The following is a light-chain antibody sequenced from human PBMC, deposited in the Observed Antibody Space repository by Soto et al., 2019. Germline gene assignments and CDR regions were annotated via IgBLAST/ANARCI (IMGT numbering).Light chain of an antibody. V-gene: IGKV1-33*01. CDR2: DAS. CDR1: QGISTF. Sequence: DIQMTQSPSSLSTSVGDRVTITCRASQGISTFLNWYKQKPGKAPKLLIYDASNLETGVPSRFSGSGSGTDFTFTISSLQPEDIETYYCHQYDNLPPTFGQGTRLEIK. J-gene: IGKJ5*01. CDR3: HQYDNLPPT.